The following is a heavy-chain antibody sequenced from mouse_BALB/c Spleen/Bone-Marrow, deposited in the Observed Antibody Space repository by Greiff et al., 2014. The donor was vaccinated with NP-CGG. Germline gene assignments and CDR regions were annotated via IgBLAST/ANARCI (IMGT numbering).Heavy chain of an antibody. CDR1: GFNIKDTY. D-gene: IGHD2-4*01. J-gene: IGHJ4*01. CDR3: AGFEITKEEGYYYAMDY. V-gene: IGHV14-3*02. CDR2: IDPANGNT. Sequence: EVQRVESGAELVKPGASVKLSCTASGFNIKDTYMHWVKQRPEQGLEWIGRIDPANGNTKYDPKFQGKATITADTSSNTAYLQLSSLASEDTAVYYCAGFEITKEEGYYYAMDYWGQGTSVTVSS.